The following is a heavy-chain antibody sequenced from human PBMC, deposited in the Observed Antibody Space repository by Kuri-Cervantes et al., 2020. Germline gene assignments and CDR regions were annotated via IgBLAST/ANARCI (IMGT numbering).Heavy chain of an antibody. Sequence: SCTVSGGSISSGSNYWSWIRQPAGKGLEWIGRIYTSGSTNYNPSLKSRVTISVDTSKNQFSLKLSSVTAADTAVYYCARGDSSSWSWAFDIWGQGTMAPSPQ. J-gene: IGHJ3*02. CDR2: IYTSGST. V-gene: IGHV4-61*02. CDR3: ARGDSSSWSWAFDI. CDR1: GGSISSGSNY. D-gene: IGHD6-13*01.